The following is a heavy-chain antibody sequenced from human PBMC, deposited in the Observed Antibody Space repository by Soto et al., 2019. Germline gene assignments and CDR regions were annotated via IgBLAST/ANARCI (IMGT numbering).Heavy chain of an antibody. CDR1: GGTFSSYT. J-gene: IGHJ6*04. Sequence: SVKVSCKASGGTFSSYTISWVRQAPGQGLEWMGRIIPILGIANYAQKFQGRVTITADKSTSTAYMELSSLRSEDTAVYYCARAMVRGVTKDVWGKGTTVTVSS. D-gene: IGHD3-10*01. CDR2: IIPILGIA. CDR3: ARAMVRGVTKDV. V-gene: IGHV1-69*02.